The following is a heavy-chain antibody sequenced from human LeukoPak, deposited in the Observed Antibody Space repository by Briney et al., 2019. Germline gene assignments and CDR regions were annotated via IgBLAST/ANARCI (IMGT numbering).Heavy chain of an antibody. CDR2: IYPGDSDT. CDR1: GYSSTTYW. Sequence: GESLKISCKGSGYSSTTYWIGWVRQMPGKGLEWMGIIYPGDSDTRYSPSFQGQVTISADKSISTAYLQWSSLKASDTAMYYCARRYCSGGSCGWFDPWGQGTLVTVSS. D-gene: IGHD2-15*01. V-gene: IGHV5-51*01. CDR3: ARRYCSGGSCGWFDP. J-gene: IGHJ5*02.